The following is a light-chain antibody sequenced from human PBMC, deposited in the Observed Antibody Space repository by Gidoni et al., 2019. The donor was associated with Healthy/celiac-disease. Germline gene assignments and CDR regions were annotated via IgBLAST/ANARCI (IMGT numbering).Light chain of an antibody. J-gene: IGKJ4*01. CDR1: QGISSY. Sequence: DIQLTQSPSSLSASVGDRVTITCRASQGISSYLAWYQQKPGKAPKLLIYAASTLQSGVPPRFSGSGSGTEFTLTISSLQPEDFATYYCQQRNNYPLTFGGGTKVEIK. CDR3: QQRNNYPLT. V-gene: IGKV1-9*01. CDR2: AAS.